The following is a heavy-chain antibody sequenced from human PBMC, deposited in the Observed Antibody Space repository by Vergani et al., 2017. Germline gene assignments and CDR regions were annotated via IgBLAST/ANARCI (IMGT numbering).Heavy chain of an antibody. J-gene: IGHJ5*02. CDR3: AGDSGGYVWGSYEAWFDP. Sequence: QVQLQESGPGLVKPSETLSLTCTVSGYSISSGYYWGWIRQPPGKGLEWIGSIYHSGSTYYNPSLKSRVTISVDTSKNQFYLKLSSVTAADTAVYYCAGDSGGYVWGSYEAWFDPWGQGTLVTVSS. CDR1: GYSISSGYY. CDR2: IYHSGST. V-gene: IGHV4-38-2*02. D-gene: IGHD3-16*01.